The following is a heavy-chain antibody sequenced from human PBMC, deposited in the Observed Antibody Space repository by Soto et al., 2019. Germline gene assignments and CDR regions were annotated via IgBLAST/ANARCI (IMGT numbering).Heavy chain of an antibody. CDR2: IYYNGDT. J-gene: IGHJ4*02. D-gene: IGHD3-10*01. CDR3: ARHYYGSGSYWNFDY. Sequence: XETLSLTCAVSGGSISSSSYYWGWIRQPPGKGLEWIGSIYYNGDTYYNPSLKSRVTISVDTSKIQFSLKLSSVTAADTAVYYCARHYYGSGSYWNFDYWGQGTLVTVSS. CDR1: GGSISSSSYY. V-gene: IGHV4-39*01.